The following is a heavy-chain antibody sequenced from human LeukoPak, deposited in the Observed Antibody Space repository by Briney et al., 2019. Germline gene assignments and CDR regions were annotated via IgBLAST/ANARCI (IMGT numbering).Heavy chain of an antibody. Sequence: ASVQVSCKASVYTFTRYRSSGVGQPRGQGGEWMGRISAYNGNTNYAQKLQGRVTMTTDTSTSTAYMELRSLRSDDTAVYYCARGDRKLWSYMDVWGKGTTVTVSS. D-gene: IGHD5-18*01. J-gene: IGHJ6*03. CDR2: ISAYNGNT. V-gene: IGHV1-18*01. CDR3: ARGDRKLWSYMDV. CDR1: VYTFTRYR.